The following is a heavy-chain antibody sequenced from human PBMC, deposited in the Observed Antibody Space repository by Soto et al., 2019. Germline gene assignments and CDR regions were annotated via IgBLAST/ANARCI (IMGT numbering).Heavy chain of an antibody. V-gene: IGHV1-2*04. Sequence: ASVKVSCKASGYSFTDYHIHWVRQAPGQGLEWLGRINPKSGGTSTAQKFQGWVTMTTDTSISTASMELTRLTSDDTAIYYCARGDSTDCSNGVCSFFYNHDWDVWGQGTTVP. J-gene: IGHJ6*02. CDR2: INPKSGGT. D-gene: IGHD2-8*01. CDR1: GYSFTDYH. CDR3: ARGDSTDCSNGVCSFFYNHDWDV.